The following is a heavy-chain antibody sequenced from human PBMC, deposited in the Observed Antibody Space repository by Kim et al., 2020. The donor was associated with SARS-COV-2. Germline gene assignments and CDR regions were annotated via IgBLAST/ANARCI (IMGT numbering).Heavy chain of an antibody. CDR2: ISYDGSNK. CDR3: ARALGGKSSGSSDY. CDR1: GFTFSSYA. J-gene: IGHJ4*02. V-gene: IGHV3-30*04. Sequence: GGSLRLSCAASGFTFSSYAMHWVRQAPGKGLEWVAVISYDGSNKYYADSVKGRFTISRDNSKNTLYLQMNSLRAEDTAVYYCARALGGKSSGSSDYWGQGTLVTVSS. D-gene: IGHD3-22*01.